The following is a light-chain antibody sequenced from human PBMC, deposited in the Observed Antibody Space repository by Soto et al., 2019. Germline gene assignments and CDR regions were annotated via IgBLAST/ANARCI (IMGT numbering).Light chain of an antibody. CDR1: SSDIGAYNF. Sequence: QSVLTQPASVSGSPGQSITISCTGTSSDIGAYNFVSWYQQHPGKDKKLMLYDDNIRPSGVSRRFSGPNSGKPAPLTIFGPQAEDGADYYCTSGTTSTTMIFGGGTKVTVL. CDR3: TSGTTSTTMI. J-gene: IGLJ2*01. CDR2: DDN. V-gene: IGLV2-14*03.